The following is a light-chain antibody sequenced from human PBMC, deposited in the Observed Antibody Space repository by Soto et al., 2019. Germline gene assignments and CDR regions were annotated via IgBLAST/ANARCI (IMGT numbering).Light chain of an antibody. Sequence: QSALTQPASVSGSPGQSITISCTGTSSDVGGYKYVSWYQQHPGKAPKLIIYEVSNRPSGVSDRFSGSKSGNTASLTISGLQAEDEADYYCSSYTNTNTWVFGGGTKLTVL. CDR3: SSYTNTNTWV. CDR1: SSDVGGYKY. J-gene: IGLJ3*02. V-gene: IGLV2-14*01. CDR2: EVS.